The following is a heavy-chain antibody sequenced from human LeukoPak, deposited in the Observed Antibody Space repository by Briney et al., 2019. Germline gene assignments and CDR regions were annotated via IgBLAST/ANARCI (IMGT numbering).Heavy chain of an antibody. D-gene: IGHD3-10*01. J-gene: IGHJ4*02. CDR3: ARERFGELLVDY. CDR1: GFTFSSDS. CDR2: ISSSSSYI. V-gene: IGHV3-21*01. Sequence: GGSLRLSCAASGFTFSSDSMNWVRQAPGKGLEWVSSISSSSSYIYYADSVKGRFTISRDNAKNSLYLQMNSLRAEDAAVYYCARERFGELLVDYWGQGTLVTVSS.